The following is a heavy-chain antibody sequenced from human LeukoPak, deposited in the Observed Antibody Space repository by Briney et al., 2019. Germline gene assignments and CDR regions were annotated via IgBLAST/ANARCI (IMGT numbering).Heavy chain of an antibody. Sequence: SETLSLTCTVSGGSISSSSYYWGWIRQPPGTGLEWIGSIYYSGSTYYNPSLKSRVTISVDTSKNQFSLKLSSVTAADTAAYYCARFYGSGSYYLPFDYWGQGTLVTVSS. CDR3: ARFYGSGSYYLPFDY. V-gene: IGHV4-39*07. J-gene: IGHJ4*02. D-gene: IGHD3-10*01. CDR2: IYYSGST. CDR1: GGSISSSSYY.